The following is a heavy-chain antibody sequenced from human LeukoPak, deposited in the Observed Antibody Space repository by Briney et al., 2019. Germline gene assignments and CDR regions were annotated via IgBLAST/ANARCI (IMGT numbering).Heavy chain of an antibody. Sequence: GSLRLSCAASGFTFSSYAMHWVRQAPGKGLEWVAVISYDGSNKYYADSVKGRFTISRDNSKNTLYLQMNSLRVEDTAVYYCARETSAAHDAFDIWGQGTMVTVSS. CDR1: GFTFSSYA. D-gene: IGHD1/OR15-1a*01. CDR3: ARETSAAHDAFDI. V-gene: IGHV3-30-3*01. CDR2: ISYDGSNK. J-gene: IGHJ3*02.